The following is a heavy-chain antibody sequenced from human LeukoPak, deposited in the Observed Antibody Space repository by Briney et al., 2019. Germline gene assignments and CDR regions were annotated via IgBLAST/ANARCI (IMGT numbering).Heavy chain of an antibody. V-gene: IGHV4-34*01. CDR1: GGSISGYY. D-gene: IGHD2-21*02. CDR2: INHSGST. Sequence: SETLSLTFSVDGGSISGYYWSWLRQPPGKGLEWIGEINHSGSTNYNPSLKSRVTISVDTSKNQFSLKLSSVTAADTAVYYYATNGVVTASIDYWGQGTLVTVSS. J-gene: IGHJ4*02. CDR3: ATNGVVTASIDY.